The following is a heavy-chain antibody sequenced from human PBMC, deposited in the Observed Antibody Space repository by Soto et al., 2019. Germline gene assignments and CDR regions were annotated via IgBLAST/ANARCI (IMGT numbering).Heavy chain of an antibody. Sequence: PSETLSLTCAVYGGSFNGYYWNWIRQPPGKGLEWIGEINHTGGTHYNPSSKSRVTMSVDTSKNQFSLRLSSVTAADTAIYYCATRIMVFGLLIPPFDPWGQGTQVTVSS. J-gene: IGHJ5*02. CDR1: GGSFNGYY. CDR3: ATRIMVFGLLIPPFDP. D-gene: IGHD3-3*01. V-gene: IGHV4-34*01. CDR2: INHTGGT.